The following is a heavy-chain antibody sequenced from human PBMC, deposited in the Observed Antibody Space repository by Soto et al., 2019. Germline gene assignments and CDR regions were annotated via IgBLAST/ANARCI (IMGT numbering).Heavy chain of an antibody. CDR1: GFTLSNYW. V-gene: IGHV3-74*01. J-gene: IGHJ4*02. CDR3: ARDPAPSGWYDY. D-gene: IGHD6-19*01. CDR2: INSEGSST. Sequence: GGSLRLSCAASGFTLSNYWMRWVRQVPGKGLVWVSRINSEGSSTTYADSVKGRFTISRDSAKNTLYLQMNSLRAEDSAVYYCARDPAPSGWYDYWGQGTLVTVSS.